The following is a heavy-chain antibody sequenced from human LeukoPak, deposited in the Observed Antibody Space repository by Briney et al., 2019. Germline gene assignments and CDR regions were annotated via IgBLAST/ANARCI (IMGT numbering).Heavy chain of an antibody. CDR2: IYSGGST. CDR3: ARGGATVSSRSFDY. CDR1: GFTVSSNY. V-gene: IGHV3-53*01. Sequence: GGSLRLSCAASGFTVSSNYMSWVRQAPGKGPEWGSVIYSGGSTYYADSVKGRFTISRDNSKNTLYLQMNSLRAEDTAVYYCARGGATVSSRSFDYWGQGTLVTVSS. J-gene: IGHJ4*02. D-gene: IGHD4-17*01.